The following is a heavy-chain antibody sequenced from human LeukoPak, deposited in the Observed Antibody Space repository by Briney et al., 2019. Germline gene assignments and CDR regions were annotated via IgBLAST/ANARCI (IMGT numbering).Heavy chain of an antibody. V-gene: IGHV3-23*01. CDR1: GFTFRGYA. Sequence: GGSLRLSCAASGFTFRGYAMNWVRQAPGKGLEWVSAISGTGDSPHYADSVKGRFTIPRDNSKNTLYLQMNSLRAEDTAFYYCAKDIGWFDPWGQGTLVTVSS. CDR3: AKDIGWFDP. J-gene: IGHJ5*02. CDR2: ISGTGDSP.